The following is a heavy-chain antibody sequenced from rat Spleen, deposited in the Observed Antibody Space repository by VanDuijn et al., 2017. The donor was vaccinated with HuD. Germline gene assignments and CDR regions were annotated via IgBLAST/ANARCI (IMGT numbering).Heavy chain of an antibody. CDR3: ATEYYGYTYWYFDF. J-gene: IGHJ1*01. Sequence: EVQLAESGGGLVQPGRSLKLSCAASGFTFSSFVMHWIRQAPTKGPEWVASISPSGGSTHYRDSVKGRFTVSRENAESTLYLQMDSLRSEDTATYYGATEYYGYTYWYFDFWGPGTMVTVSS. CDR1: GFTFSSFV. V-gene: IGHV5-19*01. D-gene: IGHD1-6*01. CDR2: ISPSGGST.